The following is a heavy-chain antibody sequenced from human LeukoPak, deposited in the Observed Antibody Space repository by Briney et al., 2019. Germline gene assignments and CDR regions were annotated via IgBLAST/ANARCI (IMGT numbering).Heavy chain of an antibody. V-gene: IGHV1-2*02. CDR3: AKYPGAAVAGDFDY. CDR2: INPNSGGT. J-gene: IGHJ4*02. D-gene: IGHD6-19*01. Sequence: RASVKVSCKASGYTFTGYYMHWVRQAPGQGLEWMGWINPNSGGTNYAQKFQGRVTMTRDTSISTAYMELSRLRSDDTAVYYCAKYPGAAVAGDFDYWGQGTLVTVSS. CDR1: GYTFTGYY.